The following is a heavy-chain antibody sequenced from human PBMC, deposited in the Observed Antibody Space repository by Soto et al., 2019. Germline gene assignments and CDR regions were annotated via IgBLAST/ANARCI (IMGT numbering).Heavy chain of an antibody. CDR3: AKRAWGSFYFDY. CDR2: ISGSGDST. V-gene: IGHV3-23*01. D-gene: IGHD7-27*01. J-gene: IGHJ4*02. CDR1: GFTFSSYA. Sequence: EVQLLESGGGLVQPGGSLRLSCAASGFTFSSYAMSWVRQAPGKGLEWVSVISGSGDSTYYADSVKGRFTISRDNSKNTLYLQMNSLRAEDTALYYCAKRAWGSFYFDYWGQGTLVTASS.